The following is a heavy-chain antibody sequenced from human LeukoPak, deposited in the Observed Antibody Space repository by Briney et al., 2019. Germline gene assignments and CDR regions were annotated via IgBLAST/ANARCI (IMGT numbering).Heavy chain of an antibody. J-gene: IGHJ4*02. D-gene: IGHD1-26*01. CDR3: ARGGSYYDYFDY. V-gene: IGHV1-2*06. Sequence: ASVKVSCKASGGTFSSYAISWVRQAPGQGLEWMGRINPNSGGTNYAQKFQGRVTMTRDTSISTAYMELSRLRSDDTAVYYCARGGSYYDYFDYWGQGTLVTVSS. CDR1: GGTFSSYA. CDR2: INPNSGGT.